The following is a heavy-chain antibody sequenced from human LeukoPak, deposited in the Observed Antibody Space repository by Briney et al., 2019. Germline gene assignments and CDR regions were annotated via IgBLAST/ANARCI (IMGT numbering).Heavy chain of an antibody. D-gene: IGHD4-23*01. CDR3: ARDPTTVVTTPYYFDD. CDR2: INHSGNT. J-gene: IGHJ4*02. Sequence: SETLSLTCAVSGGSFIGYHWNWIRQPPGKGLEWIGEINHSGNTNYNPSLKSRVTISIDTSKNQFSLKLRSLTAADTAVYYCARDPTTVVTTPYYFDDWDQGTLVTVSS. V-gene: IGHV4-34*01. CDR1: GGSFIGYH.